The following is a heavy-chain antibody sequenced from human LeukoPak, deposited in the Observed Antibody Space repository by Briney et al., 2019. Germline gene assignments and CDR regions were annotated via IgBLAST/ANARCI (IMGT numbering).Heavy chain of an antibody. V-gene: IGHV4-61*02. J-gene: IGHJ5*02. CDR2: IYTSGST. D-gene: IGHD6-6*01. CDR1: GGSISSGSYY. CDR3: AREWSIARGWFDP. Sequence: NASETLSLTCTVSGGSISSGSYYWSWIRQPAGKGLEWIGRIYTSGSTNYNPSLKSRVTISVDTSKNQFSLKLSSVTAADTAVYYCAREWSIARGWFDPWGQGTLVTVSS.